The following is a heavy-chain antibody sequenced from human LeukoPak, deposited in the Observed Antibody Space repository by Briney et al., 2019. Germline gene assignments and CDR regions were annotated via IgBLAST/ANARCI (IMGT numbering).Heavy chain of an antibody. J-gene: IGHJ4*02. CDR3: ARGTHTKYYYDSSAFDY. Sequence: GESLKISCKGSGYSFTSYWIGWVRQMPGKGLEWMGLINPSGGNTNYAQKFQGKVTMTRDMSTSTVYMEPSSLRSEDTAMYYCARGTHTKYYYDSSAFDYWGQGTLVTVSS. CDR2: INPSGGNT. CDR1: GYSFTSYW. V-gene: IGHV1-46*01. D-gene: IGHD3-22*01.